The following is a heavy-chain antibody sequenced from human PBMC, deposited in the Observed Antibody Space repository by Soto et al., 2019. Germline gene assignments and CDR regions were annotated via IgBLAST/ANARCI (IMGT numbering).Heavy chain of an antibody. CDR2: INSDGSST. V-gene: IGHV3-74*01. Sequence: GGSLRLSCAASGFTFSSYWMHWVRQAPGKGLVWISHINSDGSSTTYADSVKGRFTISRDNAKNTLYVQMNSLRDEDTAVYYCVREDFRLGIDYWGLGTLVTVSS. CDR3: VREDFRLGIDY. J-gene: IGHJ4*02. CDR1: GFTFSSYW. D-gene: IGHD1-26*01.